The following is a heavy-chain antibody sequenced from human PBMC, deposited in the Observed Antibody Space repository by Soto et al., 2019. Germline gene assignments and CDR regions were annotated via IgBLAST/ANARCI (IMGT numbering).Heavy chain of an antibody. CDR3: AVAYCGGDCYYYYYYGTDV. D-gene: IGHD2-21*02. V-gene: IGHV1-69*13. CDR2: IIPIFGTA. CDR1: GGTFSSYA. J-gene: IGHJ6*02. Sequence: SVKVSCKASGGTFSSYAISWVRQAPGQGLEWMGGIIPIFGTANYAQKFQGRVTITADESTSTAYMELSSLRSEDTAVYYCAVAYCGGDCYYYYYYGTDVWGQGTLVTVSS.